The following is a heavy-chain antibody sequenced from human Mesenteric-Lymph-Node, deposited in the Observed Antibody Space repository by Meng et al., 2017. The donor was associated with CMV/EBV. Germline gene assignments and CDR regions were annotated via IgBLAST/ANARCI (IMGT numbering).Heavy chain of an antibody. CDR2: ISYDGSNK. V-gene: IGHV3-30-3*01. J-gene: IGHJ3*02. CDR3: ARESTDYCSSTSCYLLGAFDI. CDR1: GFTFSTYS. Sequence: GESLKISCAASGFTFSTYSMHWVRQAPGKGLEWVAVISYDGSNKYYADSVKGRFTISRDNSKNTLYLQMNSLRAEDTAVYYCARESTDYCSSTSCYLLGAFDIWGQGTMVTVSS. D-gene: IGHD2-2*01.